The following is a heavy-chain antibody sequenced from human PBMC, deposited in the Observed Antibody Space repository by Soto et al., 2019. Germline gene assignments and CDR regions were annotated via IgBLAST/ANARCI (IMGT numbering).Heavy chain of an antibody. D-gene: IGHD2-15*01. CDR3: ARTAISATPYFDN. J-gene: IGHJ4*02. CDR1: GGSISNLF. V-gene: IGHV4-4*07. Sequence: PSETLSLTCTVSGGSISNLFWSWIRHPAGKGLEWIGRVYTTGSTNYNPSLKSRVTMSVDTSNNQFSLKLTSVTAADTAVYYCARTAISATPYFDNWGQGVLVTVSS. CDR2: VYTTGST.